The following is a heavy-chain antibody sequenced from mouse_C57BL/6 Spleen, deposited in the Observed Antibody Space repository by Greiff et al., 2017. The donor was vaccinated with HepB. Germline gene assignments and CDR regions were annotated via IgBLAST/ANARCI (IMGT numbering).Heavy chain of an antibody. J-gene: IGHJ3*01. D-gene: IGHD2-5*01. CDR2: IDPSDSYT. V-gene: IGHV1-69*01. Sequence: VQLQQSGAELVMPGASVKLSCKASGYTFTSYWMHWVKQRPGQGLEWIGEIDPSDSYTNYNQKFKGKSTLTVAKSSSTAYMQLSSLTSEDSAVYYCAGGAYSNYVWFAYWGQGTLVTVSA. CDR1: GYTFTSYW. CDR3: AGGAYSNYVWFAY.